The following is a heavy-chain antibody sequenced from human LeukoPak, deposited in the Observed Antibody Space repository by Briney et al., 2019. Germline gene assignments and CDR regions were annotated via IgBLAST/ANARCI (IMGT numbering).Heavy chain of an antibody. J-gene: IGHJ1*01. CDR3: ARLARVGYCSGGSCRYFQH. CDR1: GYSISSGYY. D-gene: IGHD2-15*01. CDR2: INHSGST. Sequence: SGTLSLTCAVSGYSISSGYYWGWIRQPPGKGLEWIGEINHSGSTNYNPSLKSRVTISVDTSKNQFSLKLSSVTAADTAVYYCARLARVGYCSGGSCRYFQHWGQGTLVTVSS. V-gene: IGHV4-38-2*01.